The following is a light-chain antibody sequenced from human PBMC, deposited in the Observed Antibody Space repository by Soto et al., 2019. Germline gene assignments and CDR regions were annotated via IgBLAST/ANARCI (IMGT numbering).Light chain of an antibody. CDR1: QSISSY. CDR2: AAS. Sequence: DIQMTQSPSSLSASVGDRVTITCRASQSISSYISWYQQKPEKAPKLLIYAASSLRCGVSSRFRGCGSGTGFNLTISRLQSEDFASYYCQQSCSTRFTFGSGTKVDI. V-gene: IGKV1-39*01. J-gene: IGKJ3*01. CDR3: QQSCSTRFT.